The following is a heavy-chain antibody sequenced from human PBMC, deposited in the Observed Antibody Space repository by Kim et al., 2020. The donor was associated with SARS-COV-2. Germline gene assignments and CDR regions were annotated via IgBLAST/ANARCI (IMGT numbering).Heavy chain of an antibody. V-gene: IGHV4-39*07. CDR1: GDSIISSNYY. CDR2: IYYSGST. J-gene: IGHJ4*02. D-gene: IGHD3-3*01. CDR3: ARDYNFNTNFDL. Sequence: SETLSPTCTVSGDSIISSNYYWGWIRQPPGKGLEWIGTIYYSGSTYYNPSLKSRVTMSVDTSKNQFSLKLSSVTAADTAVYFCARDYNFNTNFDLWGQGTMVTVSS.